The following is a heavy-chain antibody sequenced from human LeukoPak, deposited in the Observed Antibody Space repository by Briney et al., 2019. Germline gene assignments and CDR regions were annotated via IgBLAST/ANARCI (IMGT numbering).Heavy chain of an antibody. CDR1: GFTVSSNY. CDR2: IYSGGST. J-gene: IGHJ4*02. Sequence: GGSLRLSCAASGFTVSSNYMSWVRQAPGKGLEWVSVIYSGGSTYYADSVEGRFTISRDNSKNTLYLQMNSLRAEDTAVYYCAREDYDMDYFDYWGQGTLVTVSS. D-gene: IGHD3-9*01. V-gene: IGHV3-53*01. CDR3: AREDYDMDYFDY.